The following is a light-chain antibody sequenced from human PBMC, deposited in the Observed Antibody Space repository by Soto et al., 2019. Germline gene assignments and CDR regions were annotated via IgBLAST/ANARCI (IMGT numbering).Light chain of an antibody. Sequence: QSALTQPPSASGSPGQSVTISCTGTSSDVGGYNSVSWYQQHPGKAHKLMIYEVNKRPSGVPDRFSGSKSGNTASLTVSGLKAEDEADYYCSSYAGSNNFGVFGGGTKLTVL. CDR1: SSDVGGYNS. CDR2: EVN. J-gene: IGLJ2*01. CDR3: SSYAGSNNFGV. V-gene: IGLV2-8*01.